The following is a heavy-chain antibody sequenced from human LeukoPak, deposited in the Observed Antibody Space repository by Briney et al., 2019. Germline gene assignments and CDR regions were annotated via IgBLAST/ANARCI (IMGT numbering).Heavy chain of an antibody. Sequence: SETLSLTCTVSGGSLTNYYWIWIRQPPGKGLEWIGYIYYNGSSNSNPSLKSRVGLSIDTSKNQFSLKVNSMTPRDAAVYYCARVSSTGGLAYWGQGTLVTVSS. V-gene: IGHV4-59*08. J-gene: IGHJ4*02. CDR1: GGSLTNYY. CDR3: ARVSSTGGLAY. CDR2: IYYNGSS. D-gene: IGHD1-1*01.